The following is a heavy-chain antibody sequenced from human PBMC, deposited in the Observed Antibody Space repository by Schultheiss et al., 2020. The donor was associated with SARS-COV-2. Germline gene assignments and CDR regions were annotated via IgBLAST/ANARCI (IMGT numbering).Heavy chain of an antibody. Sequence: SETLSLTCAVYGGSFSGYYWSWIRQPPGKGLEWIGEINHSGSTNYNPSLKSRVTISVDTSKNQFSLKLSSVTAADTAVYYCGRHYGSGTYPIDSWGQGTLVTVSS. V-gene: IGHV4-34*01. CDR1: GGSFSGYY. CDR2: INHSGST. J-gene: IGHJ4*02. D-gene: IGHD3-10*01. CDR3: GRHYGSGTYPIDS.